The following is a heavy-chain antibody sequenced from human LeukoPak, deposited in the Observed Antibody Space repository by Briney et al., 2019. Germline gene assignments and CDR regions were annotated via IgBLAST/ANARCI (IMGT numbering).Heavy chain of an antibody. V-gene: IGHV3-30*03. CDR3: ARDPPSFQY. CDR1: GFTFSGYG. J-gene: IGHJ1*01. Sequence: GRSLRLSCAASGFTFSGYGIHWVRQAPGKGLEWVSVISYDGSNKYYVDSVKGRFTISRDNSKNTLYLQMNSLRAEDTAVYYCARDPPSFQYWGQGTLVTVSA. CDR2: ISYDGSNK.